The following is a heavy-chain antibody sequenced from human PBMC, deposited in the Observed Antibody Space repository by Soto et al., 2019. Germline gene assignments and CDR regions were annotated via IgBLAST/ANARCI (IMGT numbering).Heavy chain of an antibody. D-gene: IGHD2-15*01. J-gene: IGHJ5*02. CDR3: ARGYTGYCSGGTGYWVDP. CDR1: GFSFSSYS. Sequence: EVQLVESGGGLVKPGGSLRLSFAASGFSFSSYSLNWVRQAPGKGLEWVSSISIIDSHMNYADSVKGRFNISRDNASKLLYLQMNSLRAEDTAVYYCARGYTGYCSGGTGYWVDPWGQGTQFTVSS. CDR2: ISIIDSHM. V-gene: IGHV3-21*01.